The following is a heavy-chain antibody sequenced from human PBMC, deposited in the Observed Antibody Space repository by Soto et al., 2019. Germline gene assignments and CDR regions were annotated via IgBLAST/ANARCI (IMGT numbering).Heavy chain of an antibody. J-gene: IGHJ2*01. CDR2: ISGGGDAT. Sequence: EVQLLDSGGGLVQPGGSLRLSCAASGFTFSGYALTWVRQAPGKGLEWVSAISGGGDATFYADSVRGRFTISRGNSKNARDLQWNTLRAVDTTVYYCARKVPGSTGRADLWYFDLWGRGTLVSVSP. D-gene: IGHD3-10*01. V-gene: IGHV3-23*01. CDR1: GFTFSGYA. CDR3: ARKVPGSTGRADLWYFDL.